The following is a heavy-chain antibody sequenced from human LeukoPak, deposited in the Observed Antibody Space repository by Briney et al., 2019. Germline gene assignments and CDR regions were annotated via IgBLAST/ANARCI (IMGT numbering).Heavy chain of an antibody. Sequence: PSETLSLTCSVSDDSITMYYWTWIRQPPGKGLEWIGYVDHTGSTNYNPSLKSRVTISVDTSKNQFSLKLSSVTAADTAVYYCARDRGSGSYYYWGQGTLVTVSS. CDR2: VDHTGST. D-gene: IGHD3-10*01. CDR1: DDSITMYY. CDR3: ARDRGSGSYYY. J-gene: IGHJ4*02. V-gene: IGHV4-59*01.